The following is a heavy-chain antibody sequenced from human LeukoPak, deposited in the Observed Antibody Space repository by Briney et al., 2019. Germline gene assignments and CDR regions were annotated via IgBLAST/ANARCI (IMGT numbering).Heavy chain of an antibody. Sequence: GGSLRLSSAASGFTFSCCWMSWVRQAPGKGLEWVANIKQDGSERYYVDSVKGRFTISRDNAKNSLYLQMNSLRAEDTAVYYCARGPIYNKGSTFDIWGQGTMVTVSS. CDR3: ARGPIYNKGSTFDI. D-gene: IGHD3-10*01. V-gene: IGHV3-7*01. CDR2: IKQDGSER. CDR1: GFTFSCCW. J-gene: IGHJ3*02.